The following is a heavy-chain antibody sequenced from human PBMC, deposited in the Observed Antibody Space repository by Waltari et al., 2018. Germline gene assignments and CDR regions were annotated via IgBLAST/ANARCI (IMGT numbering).Heavy chain of an antibody. Sequence: AQLMESGGGLVQQGGSLRLSRAASACGLGAPGRRWVRRAPGKGLEWVANIKGDGSAAWYAESMSGRFIISRDNAKNSVFLQMSSPTADDTATYYCARGSAAYVRFWDLWGLGTVVTVSS. CDR1: ACGLGAPG. V-gene: IGHV3-7*03. CDR3: ARGSAAYVRFWDL. D-gene: IGHD3-10*02. CDR2: IKGDGSAA. J-gene: IGHJ5*02.